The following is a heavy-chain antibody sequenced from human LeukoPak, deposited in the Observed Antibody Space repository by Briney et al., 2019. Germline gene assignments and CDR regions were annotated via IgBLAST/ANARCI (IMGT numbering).Heavy chain of an antibody. V-gene: IGHV4-4*07. CDR1: GGSISSYY. J-gene: IGHJ3*02. D-gene: IGHD3-22*01. CDR2: IYTSGST. CDR3: ARDKAPTYYYDSSGYPPDAFDI. Sequence: SETLSLTCTVSGGSISSYYWSWIRQPAGKGLEWIGRIYTSGSTNYNPSLKSRVTMSVDTSKNQFSLKLSSVTAADTAAYYCARDKAPTYYYDSSGYPPDAFDIWGQGTMVTVSS.